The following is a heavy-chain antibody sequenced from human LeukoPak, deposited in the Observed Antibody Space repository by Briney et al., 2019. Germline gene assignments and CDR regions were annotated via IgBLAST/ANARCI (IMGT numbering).Heavy chain of an antibody. CDR1: GYTFTSYY. D-gene: IGHD4-11*01. CDR3: ARERGPRDLQQSYYYYMDV. Sequence: GASVKVSCKASGYTFTSYYMHWVRQAPGQGLEWMGIINPSGGSTSYAQKFQGRVTMTRDTSTSTVYMELSSLRSEDTAVYYCARERGPRDLQQSYYYYMDVWGKGTTVTVPS. V-gene: IGHV1-46*03. J-gene: IGHJ6*03. CDR2: INPSGGST.